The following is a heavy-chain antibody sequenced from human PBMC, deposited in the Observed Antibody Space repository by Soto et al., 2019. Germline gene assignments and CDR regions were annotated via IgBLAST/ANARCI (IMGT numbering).Heavy chain of an antibody. V-gene: IGHV3-23*01. Sequence: EVQLLESGGGLVQPGGSLRLSCATSGFTFTNYAMSWVRQAPGKGLEWVSAITGSGYTYYADSVKGRFTVSRDTSKNTLYLQLNSLRAEDTAVYYCAKDQKSGNYGGSYWFGSWGQGSLVTVSS. CDR3: AKDQKSGNYGGSYWFGS. CDR2: ITGSGYT. CDR1: GFTFTNYA. J-gene: IGHJ5*01. D-gene: IGHD1-26*01.